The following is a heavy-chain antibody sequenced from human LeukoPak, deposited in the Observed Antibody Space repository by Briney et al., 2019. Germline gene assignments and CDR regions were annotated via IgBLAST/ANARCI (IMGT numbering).Heavy chain of an antibody. D-gene: IGHD2-2*01. CDR2: INHSGST. CDR1: GGSFSGYY. V-gene: IGHV4-34*01. J-gene: IGHJ6*03. CDR3: ARDYIVVVPAAISYYYYYMDV. Sequence: PSETLSLTCAVYGGSFSGYYWSWIRQPPGKGLEWIGEINHSGSTNYNPSLKSRVTISVDTSKNQFSLKLSSVTAADTAVYYCARDYIVVVPAAISYYYYYMDVWGKGTTVTVSS.